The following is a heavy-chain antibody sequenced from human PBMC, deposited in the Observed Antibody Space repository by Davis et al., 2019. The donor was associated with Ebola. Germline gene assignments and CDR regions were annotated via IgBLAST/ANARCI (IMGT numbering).Heavy chain of an antibody. CDR3: ARAWEYQLLHSVYYYYGMDV. CDR2: ISYDGSNK. CDR1: GCTFSSYA. D-gene: IGHD2-2*01. V-gene: IGHV3-30-3*01. Sequence: GGSLRLSCAASGCTFSSYALHWVRQAPGKGLEWVAVISYDGSNKYYADSVKGRFTISRDNSKNTLYLQMNSLRAEDTAVYYCARAWEYQLLHSVYYYYGMDVWGQGTTVTVSS. J-gene: IGHJ6*02.